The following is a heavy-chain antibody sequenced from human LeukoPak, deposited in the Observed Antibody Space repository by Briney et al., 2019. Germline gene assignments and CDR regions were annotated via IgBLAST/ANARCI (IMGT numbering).Heavy chain of an antibody. CDR1: GGSISSYY. CDR3: ARGYRFYFDY. Sequence: PSETLSLTCTVSGGSISSYYWSWIRQPAGKGLEWIGRIYVRGSTSYNPALKSRVTISADTSKNQFSLKVSSVTAADTAVYYCARGYRFYFDYWGQGTLVTVSS. D-gene: IGHD1-1*01. J-gene: IGHJ4*02. CDR2: IYVRGST. V-gene: IGHV4-4*07.